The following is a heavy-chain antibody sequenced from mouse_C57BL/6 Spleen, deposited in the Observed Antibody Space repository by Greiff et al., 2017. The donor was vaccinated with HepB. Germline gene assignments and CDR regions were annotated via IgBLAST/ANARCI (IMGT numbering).Heavy chain of an antibody. D-gene: IGHD1-1*01. CDR3: ARGGTTVVATDWYFDV. V-gene: IGHV1-50*01. CDR1: GYTFTSYW. Sequence: VKLQQPGAELVKPGASVKLSCKASGYTFTSYWMQWVKQRPGQGLEWIGEIDPSDSYTNYNQKFKGKATLTVETSSSTAYMQLSSLTSEDSAVYYCARGGTTVVATDWYFDVWGTGTTVTVSS. J-gene: IGHJ1*03. CDR2: IDPSDSYT.